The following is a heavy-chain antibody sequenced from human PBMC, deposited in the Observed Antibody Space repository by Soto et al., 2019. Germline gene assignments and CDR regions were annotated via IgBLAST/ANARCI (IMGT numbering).Heavy chain of an antibody. CDR2: IGRSGSPV. J-gene: IGHJ4*02. V-gene: IGHV3-11*01. CDR1: GFTFSDSY. Sequence: PVGSLRLSCTASGFTFSDSYMGWIRQAPGKGLEWLSHIGRSGSPVYYADSVKGRFTISRDDARNSLYLQMHSLRAEDTAVYYCARPTRVVGATADYWGQGTLVTVSS. CDR3: ARPTRVVGATADY. D-gene: IGHD1-26*01.